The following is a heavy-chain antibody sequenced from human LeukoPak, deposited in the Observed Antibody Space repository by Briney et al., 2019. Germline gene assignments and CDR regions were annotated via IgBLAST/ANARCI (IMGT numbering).Heavy chain of an antibody. J-gene: IGHJ2*01. V-gene: IGHV4-4*08. CDR2: IYSNGIT. CDR3: ERRAYYDSSGYSPASGYFDL. D-gene: IGHD3-22*01. Sequence: SETLSLTCTVSGGSIFSYYWNWLRQPPGKGLEWLGYIYSNGITSYNPSLRSRGTISIATSKNQFSLRLRSVTAADAAIDYYERRAYYDSSGYSPASGYFDLWGRGTLVSVSS. CDR1: GGSIFSYY.